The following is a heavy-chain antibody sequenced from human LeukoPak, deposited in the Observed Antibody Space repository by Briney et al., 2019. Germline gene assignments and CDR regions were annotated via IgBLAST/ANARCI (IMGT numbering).Heavy chain of an antibody. Sequence: PGGPLRLSCAASGFTFSSYWMSWVRQAPGKGLEWVANIKQDGSEKYYVDSVKGRFTISRDNAKNSLYLQMNSLRAEDTAVYYCVRFYYDSWSGYSDYWGQGTLVTVSS. V-gene: IGHV3-7*01. D-gene: IGHD3-3*01. CDR1: GFTFSSYW. CDR2: IKQDGSEK. CDR3: VRFYYDSWSGYSDY. J-gene: IGHJ4*02.